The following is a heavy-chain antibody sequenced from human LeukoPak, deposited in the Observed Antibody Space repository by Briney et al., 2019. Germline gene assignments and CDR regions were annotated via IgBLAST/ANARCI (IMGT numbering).Heavy chain of an antibody. CDR1: GLPFSSYG. D-gene: IGHD3-22*01. Sequence: GGSLRLSCAASGLPFSSYGMSWVRQAPGKGLEWVSALSASGGNTYYADSVKGRFTISRDNSRNMLFLQMNSLRAEDTAVYYCAKAGKITMIVVVIKRSVGYFDYWGQGTLVTVSS. CDR2: LSASGGNT. V-gene: IGHV3-23*01. J-gene: IGHJ4*02. CDR3: AKAGKITMIVVVIKRSVGYFDY.